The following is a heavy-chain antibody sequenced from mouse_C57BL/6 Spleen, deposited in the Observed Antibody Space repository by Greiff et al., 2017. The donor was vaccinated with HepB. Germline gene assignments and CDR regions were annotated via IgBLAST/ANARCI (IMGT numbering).Heavy chain of an antibody. V-gene: IGHV5-12*01. CDR2: ISNGGGST. Sequence: EVKVEESGGGLVQPGGSLKLSCAASGFTFSDYYMYWVRQTPEKRLEWVAYISNGGGSTYYPDTVKGRFTISRDNAKNTLYLQMSRLKSEDTAMYYCARLADYAMDYWGQGTSVTVSS. J-gene: IGHJ4*01. CDR1: GFTFSDYY. CDR3: ARLADYAMDY.